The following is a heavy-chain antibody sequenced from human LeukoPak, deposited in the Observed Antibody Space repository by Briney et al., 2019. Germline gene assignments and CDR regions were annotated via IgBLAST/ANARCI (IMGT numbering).Heavy chain of an antibody. D-gene: IGHD3-3*01. CDR3: ARGVSLYYDFWSGYRYYFDY. CDR1: GFTFSSYW. Sequence: GGSLRLSCVASGFTFSSYWMSWVRQAPGKGLEWVANIKQDGSEKYYVDSVKGRFTISRDNAKNSLYLQMNSLRAEDTAVYYCARGVSLYYDFWSGYRYYFDYWGQGTLVTVSS. CDR2: IKQDGSEK. V-gene: IGHV3-7*01. J-gene: IGHJ4*02.